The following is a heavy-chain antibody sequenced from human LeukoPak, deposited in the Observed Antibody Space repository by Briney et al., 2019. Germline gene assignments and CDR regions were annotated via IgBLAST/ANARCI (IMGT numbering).Heavy chain of an antibody. D-gene: IGHD3-22*01. V-gene: IGHV4-4*07. CDR3: ARDSSGYYLTFDY. CDR2: IYTSGST. Sequence: PSETLSLTCTVSDGSINGYYWAWIRQSAGKGLEWIGRIYTSGSTNYNPSLKSRVTMSVDTSKNQFSLKLSSVTAADTAVYYCARDSSGYYLTFDYWGQGTLVTVSS. CDR1: DGSINGYY. J-gene: IGHJ4*02.